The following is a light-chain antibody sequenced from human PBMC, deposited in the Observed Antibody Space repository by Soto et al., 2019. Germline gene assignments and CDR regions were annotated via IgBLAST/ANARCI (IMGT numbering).Light chain of an antibody. Sequence: DILMTQSPSSLSSSVGDRFAITCRASQSTSNYLNWYQQKPGKAPNLLIYAASTLQSGVPSRFSGGGSGTDFTLTISSLQPEDFATYYCQQSYNIPQTFGQGTRLEIK. J-gene: IGKJ5*01. CDR1: QSTSNY. V-gene: IGKV1-39*01. CDR2: AAS. CDR3: QQSYNIPQT.